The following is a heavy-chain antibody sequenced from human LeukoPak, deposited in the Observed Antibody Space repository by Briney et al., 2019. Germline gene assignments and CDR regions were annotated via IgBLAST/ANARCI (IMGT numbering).Heavy chain of an antibody. V-gene: IGHV3-43*02. CDR1: GFTFDDYA. Sequence: PGGSLRLSCAASGFTFDDYAMHWVRQAPGKGLEWVSLISGDGGSTYYADSVKGRFTISRDNSKNSLYLQMNSLRTEDTALYYCATGRKNCGGDCYPAGPYDYWGQGTLDTVSS. D-gene: IGHD2-21*02. CDR3: ATGRKNCGGDCYPAGPYDY. J-gene: IGHJ4*02. CDR2: ISGDGGST.